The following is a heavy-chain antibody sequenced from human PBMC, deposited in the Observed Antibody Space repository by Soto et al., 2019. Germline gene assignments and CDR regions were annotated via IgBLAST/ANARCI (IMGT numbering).Heavy chain of an antibody. D-gene: IGHD1-1*01. CDR3: ARGRYGDY. J-gene: IGHJ4*02. CDR1: GYTFTSYG. Sequence: QVHLVQSGAEVKKPGASVKVSCKGSGYTFTSYGITWVRQAPGQGLEWMGWISAHNGNSDYAQKLQGRVTVTRDTSTSTAYMELRSLRSDDTAVYYCARGRYGDYWGQGALVTVSS. CDR2: ISAHNGNS. V-gene: IGHV1-18*01.